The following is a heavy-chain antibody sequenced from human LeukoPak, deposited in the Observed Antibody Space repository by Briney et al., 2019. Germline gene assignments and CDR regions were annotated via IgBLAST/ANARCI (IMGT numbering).Heavy chain of an antibody. Sequence: SETLSLTCTVSGGSITNYYWSWIRQPPGKGLEWSGYIYYSGSTNYNPSLKSRVTISVDTSKNQFSLKLSSVTAADTAVYYCARGGVNYKIAGPWGQGALVTVSS. J-gene: IGHJ5*02. CDR1: GGSITNYY. V-gene: IGHV4-59*01. D-gene: IGHD3-10*01. CDR3: ARGGVNYKIAGP. CDR2: IYYSGST.